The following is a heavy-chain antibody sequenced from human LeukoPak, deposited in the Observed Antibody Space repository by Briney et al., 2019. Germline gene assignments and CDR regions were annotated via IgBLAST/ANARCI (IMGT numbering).Heavy chain of an antibody. CDR3: ARGGNTSWDY. J-gene: IGHJ4*02. CDR1: GFIFSNYW. CDR2: IKPDGSEK. V-gene: IGHV3-7*01. Sequence: GGSLRLSCAASGFIFSNYWMSWVRQAPGKGLEWVANIKPDGSEKYYVDSLKGRFTISRDNAKNSLYLQMNSLRVEDTAVYYCARGGNTSWDYWGQGALVTVSS.